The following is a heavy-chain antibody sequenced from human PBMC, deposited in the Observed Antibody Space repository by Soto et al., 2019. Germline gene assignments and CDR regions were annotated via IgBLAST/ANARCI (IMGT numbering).Heavy chain of an antibody. D-gene: IGHD3-22*01. V-gene: IGHV1-18*01. CDR3: ARDRAYDSSGYFGSVFDY. J-gene: IGHJ4*02. Sequence: ASVKVSCKASGYTFTSYGISWVRQAPGQGLEWMGWISAYNGNTNYAQKLQCRVTMTTDTSTSTAYMELRSLRSDDTAVYYCARDRAYDSSGYFGSVFDYWGQGTLVTVSS. CDR2: ISAYNGNT. CDR1: GYTFTSYG.